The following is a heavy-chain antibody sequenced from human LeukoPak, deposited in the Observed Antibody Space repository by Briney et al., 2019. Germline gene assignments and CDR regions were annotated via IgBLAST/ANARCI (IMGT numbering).Heavy chain of an antibody. J-gene: IGHJ4*02. V-gene: IGHV1-69*05. CDR2: IIPIFGTA. CDR1: GGTFSSYA. CDR3: ARDVYYDSSGYYNY. D-gene: IGHD3-22*01. Sequence: ASVKVPCKASGGTFSSYAISWVRQAPGQGLEWMGGIIPIFGTANYAQKFQGRVTITTDESTSTAYMELSSLRSEDTAVYYCARDVYYDSSGYYNYWGQGTLVTVSS.